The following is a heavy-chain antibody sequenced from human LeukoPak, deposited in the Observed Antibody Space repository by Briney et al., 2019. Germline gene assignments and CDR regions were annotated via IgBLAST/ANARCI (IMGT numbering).Heavy chain of an antibody. CDR2: ISSSGSTI. Sequence: PGGSLRLSCAASGFTFSSYEMNWVRQAPGKGLEWVSYISSSGSTIYYADSVKGRFTISRDNSKNTLYLQMNSLRAEDTAVYYCAKDGWEYYDFWSGSALNWFDPWGQGTLVTVSS. CDR3: AKDGWEYYDFWSGSALNWFDP. J-gene: IGHJ5*02. D-gene: IGHD3-3*01. CDR1: GFTFSSYE. V-gene: IGHV3-48*03.